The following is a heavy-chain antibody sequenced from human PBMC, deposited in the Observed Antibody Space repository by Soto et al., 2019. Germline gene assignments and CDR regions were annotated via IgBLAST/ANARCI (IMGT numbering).Heavy chain of an antibody. D-gene: IGHD1-1*01. J-gene: IGHJ4*02. V-gene: IGHV4-39*01. Sequence: PSETLSLTCTVSGCSISSSSYYWCWIRQPPGKGLEWIGSIYYSGSTYYNPSLKSRVTISVDTSKNQFSLKLSSVTAADTAVYYCARHGSVELEQPYYFDYWGQGTLVTVSS. CDR1: GCSISSSSYY. CDR3: ARHGSVELEQPYYFDY. CDR2: IYYSGST.